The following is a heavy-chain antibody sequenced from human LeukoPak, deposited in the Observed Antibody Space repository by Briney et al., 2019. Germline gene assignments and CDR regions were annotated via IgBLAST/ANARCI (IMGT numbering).Heavy chain of an antibody. J-gene: IGHJ5*02. CDR2: IYKSGST. Sequence: SETLSLICTVSGGSISNYYWSWIRQSPGKGLEWIGYIYKSGSTNYNLSLKSRVTISVDTSKNQFSLKLSSVTAADTAVYYCARDLTARNWSDPWGQGTLVTVSS. CDR3: ARDLTARNWSDP. CDR1: GGSISNYY. V-gene: IGHV4-59*01.